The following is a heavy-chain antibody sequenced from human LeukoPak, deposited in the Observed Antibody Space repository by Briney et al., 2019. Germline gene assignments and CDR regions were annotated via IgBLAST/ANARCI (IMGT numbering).Heavy chain of an antibody. D-gene: IGHD2-2*01. CDR1: GGSISSSSYY. Sequence: SETLSLTCTVSGGSISSSSYYWGWIRQPPGKGLEWIGSIYYSGSTYYNPSLKSRVTISVDTSKNQFSLKLSSVTAADTAVYYCARHVVVVPAAIDAFDIWGQGTMVTVSS. J-gene: IGHJ3*02. V-gene: IGHV4-39*01. CDR2: IYYSGST. CDR3: ARHVVVVPAAIDAFDI.